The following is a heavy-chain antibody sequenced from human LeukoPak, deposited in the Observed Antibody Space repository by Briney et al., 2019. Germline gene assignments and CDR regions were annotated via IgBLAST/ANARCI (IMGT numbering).Heavy chain of an antibody. D-gene: IGHD3-3*01. J-gene: IGHJ4*02. V-gene: IGHV3-22*01. CDR2: IRSKDYYETG. CDR1: GFSVTSNY. CDR3: TRGRSAWGY. Sequence: SGGSLRLSCAASGFSVTSNYLTWVRQVPGEGLEWVGYIRSKDYYETGEYAASVKGRFTISRDDSESIAYLQMNSLRTEDTAIYYCTRGRSAWGYWGQGTLVVVSS.